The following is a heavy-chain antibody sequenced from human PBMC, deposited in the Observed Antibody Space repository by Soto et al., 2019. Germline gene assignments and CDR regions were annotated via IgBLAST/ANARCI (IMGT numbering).Heavy chain of an antibody. J-gene: IGHJ1*01. D-gene: IGHD2-2*01. V-gene: IGHV3-30*18. Sequence: QVQLVESGGGVVQPGRSLRLSCAASGFTFSSYGMHWVRQAPGKGLEWVAVISYDGSNKYYADSVKGRFTISRDNSKNTLYLQMNSLRAEDTAVYYCAKDPTGADIGVVPAEHWGQGTLVTVSS. CDR2: ISYDGSNK. CDR3: AKDPTGADIGVVPAEH. CDR1: GFTFSSYG.